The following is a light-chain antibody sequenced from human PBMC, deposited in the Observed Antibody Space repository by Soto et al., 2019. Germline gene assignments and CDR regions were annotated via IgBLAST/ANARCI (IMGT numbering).Light chain of an antibody. J-gene: IGKJ1*01. V-gene: IGKV1-5*03. Sequence: DIPMTQSPSTLSASVGDRVTITCRARQSISSWLAWYQQKPGKAPKLLIYKASSLESGVPSRFSGSGSGTEFTLTISSLQPDYFATYYPQQYNSYSPWTFGQGTKVEIK. CDR1: QSISSW. CDR2: KAS. CDR3: QQYNSYSPWT.